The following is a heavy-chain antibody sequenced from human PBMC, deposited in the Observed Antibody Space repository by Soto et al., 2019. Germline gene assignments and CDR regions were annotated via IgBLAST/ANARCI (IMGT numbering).Heavy chain of an antibody. CDR2: ISYDGSDK. CDR1: GFTFSRYG. J-gene: IGHJ6*02. Sequence: PGGSLRLSCAASGFTFSRYGMHWVRQAPGKGLEWVAVISYDGSDKYYADSVKGRFTISRDNSKSTLYLQMNSLRAEDTAVYYCARSTMILVVTGLLGGMDVWGQGTTVTVSS. V-gene: IGHV3-30*03. CDR3: ARSTMILVVTGLLGGMDV. D-gene: IGHD3-22*01.